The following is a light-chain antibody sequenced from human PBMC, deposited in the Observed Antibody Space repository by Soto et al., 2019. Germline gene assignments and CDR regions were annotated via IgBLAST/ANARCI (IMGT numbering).Light chain of an antibody. J-gene: IGKJ1*01. CDR1: QTISSW. CDR3: LQDYNYPRT. V-gene: IGKV1-5*03. Sequence: DIQMTQSPSTLSGSVGDRVTITCRASQTISSWLAWYQQKPGKAPKPLIYKASTLQSGVPSRFSGSGSGTDFTLTITSLQPEDFATYYCLQDYNYPRTFGQGTKVDIK. CDR2: KAS.